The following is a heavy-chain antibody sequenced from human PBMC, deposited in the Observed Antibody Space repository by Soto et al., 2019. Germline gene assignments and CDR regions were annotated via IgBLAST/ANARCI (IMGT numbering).Heavy chain of an antibody. CDR2: IKPDGSER. CDR3: ARDGGRGYDLVD. D-gene: IGHD5-12*01. Sequence: EVQLVESGGTLVQPGGSLRLSCAASGFIFSKHWMSWVRQAPGRGLEWVANIKPDGSERLYVDSVKGRFTISRDNAKRSLYLQMDSLRAEDSAVYFCARDGGRGYDLVDWGQGTLVSVSS. J-gene: IGHJ4*02. CDR1: GFIFSKHW. V-gene: IGHV3-7*04.